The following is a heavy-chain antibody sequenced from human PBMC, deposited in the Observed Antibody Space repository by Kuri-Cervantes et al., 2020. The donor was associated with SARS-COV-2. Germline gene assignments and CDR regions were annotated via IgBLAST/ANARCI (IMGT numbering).Heavy chain of an antibody. CDR2: INPNSGGT. D-gene: IGHD5-24*01. V-gene: IGHV1-2*02. CDR1: GYTFTGYY. J-gene: IGHJ4*02. Sequence: ASVKVSCKASGYTFTGYYIHWVRQAPGQGLEWMGWINPNSGGTNYAQKFQGRVTMTRDTSTSTAYMELSRLRSDDTAVYYCARSEWGDGYNEEYYLDYWGQGTLVTVSS. CDR3: ARSEWGDGYNEEYYLDY.